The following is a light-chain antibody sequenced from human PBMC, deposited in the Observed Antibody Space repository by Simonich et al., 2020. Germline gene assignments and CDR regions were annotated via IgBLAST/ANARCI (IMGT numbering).Light chain of an antibody. CDR1: RGSIASNY. CDR2: EYN. CDR3: QSYDSSNQV. Sequence: NFMLTQPHSVSESPGKTVTISCTRSRGSIASNYVQWYQQRPGSSPTTVIYEYNHRLSGVPDRFSGSIDSSSNSASLTISGLKTEDEADYYCQSYDSSNQVFGGGTKLTVL. V-gene: IGLV6-57*01. J-gene: IGLJ2*01.